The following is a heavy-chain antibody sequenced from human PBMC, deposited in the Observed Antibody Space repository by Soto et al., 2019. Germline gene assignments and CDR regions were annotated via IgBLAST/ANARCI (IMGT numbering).Heavy chain of an antibody. CDR2: IYHSGGT. D-gene: IGHD3-16*02. Sequence: QLQLQESGSGLVKPSQTLSLTCAVSGGSISSGGYSWSWIRQPPGKGLEWIGYIYHSGGTYYNPSLKSRVTISVDRSKNQFSLKLSSVTAADTAVYYCARGYDYVWGSYRPQGWFDPWGQGTLVTVSS. J-gene: IGHJ5*02. CDR1: GGSISSGGYS. V-gene: IGHV4-30-2*01. CDR3: ARGYDYVWGSYRPQGWFDP.